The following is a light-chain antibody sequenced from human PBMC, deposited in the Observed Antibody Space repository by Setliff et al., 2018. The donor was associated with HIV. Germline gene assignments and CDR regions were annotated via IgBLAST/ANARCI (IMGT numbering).Light chain of an antibody. J-gene: IGLJ1*01. CDR2: EVT. V-gene: IGLV2-23*02. Sequence: QSALAQPASVSGSPGQSITISCTGNSSNVGKYDLVSWYRQYPVKAPKLTIYEVTKRPSGISNRFSGSKSGTTASLAISGLQADDEADYYCCSYAGSNIFVVFGTGTKVTVL. CDR1: SSNVGKYDL. CDR3: CSYAGSNIFVV.